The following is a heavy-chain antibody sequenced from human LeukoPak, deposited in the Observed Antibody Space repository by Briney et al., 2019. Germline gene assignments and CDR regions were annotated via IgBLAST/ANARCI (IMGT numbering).Heavy chain of an antibody. CDR2: IYTSGIT. V-gene: IGHV4-4*07. CDR1: GVSISAYY. J-gene: IGHJ4*02. Sequence: KPSETLSLTCTVSGVSISAYYWTWIRQPAGKGLEWIGRIYTSGITNYNPSLESRLTMSLDTSKNQISLRLSSVTAADTVVYYCARKDGDFWGQGTLVTVSS. CDR3: ARKDGDF.